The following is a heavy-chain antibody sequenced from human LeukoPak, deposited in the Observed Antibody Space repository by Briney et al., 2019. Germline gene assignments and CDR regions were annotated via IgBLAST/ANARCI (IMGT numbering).Heavy chain of an antibody. Sequence: GGSQRLSCAASGFTFSSYSMNWVRQAPGKGLEWVSSISSSSSYIYYADSVKGRFTISRDNAKNSLYLQMNSLRAEDTAVYYCARDLVEIAVAGRHCYYGMDVWGQGTTVTVSS. CDR2: ISSSSSYI. CDR3: ARDLVEIAVAGRHCYYGMDV. V-gene: IGHV3-21*01. CDR1: GFTFSSYS. D-gene: IGHD6-19*01. J-gene: IGHJ6*02.